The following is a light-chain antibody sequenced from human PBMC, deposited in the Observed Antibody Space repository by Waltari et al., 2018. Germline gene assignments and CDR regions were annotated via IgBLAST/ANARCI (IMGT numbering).Light chain of an antibody. CDR3: QTGGHGTWV. Sequence: QLVLTQSPSASASLGASVKLTCTLSSGHSSNVIAWLQQQPEKGPRYLMKVNSDGSHGKGDEIPGRFSGSSSGAERYLTISSLQSEDEADYYCQTGGHGTWVFGGGTKLTVL. CDR2: VNSDGSH. J-gene: IGLJ3*02. CDR1: SGHSSNV. V-gene: IGLV4-69*01.